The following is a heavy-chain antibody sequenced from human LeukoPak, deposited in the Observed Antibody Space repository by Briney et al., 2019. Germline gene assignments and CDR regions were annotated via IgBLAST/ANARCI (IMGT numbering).Heavy chain of an antibody. CDR2: IRGSGGST. J-gene: IGHJ3*02. CDR1: GFTFSNYA. CDR3: AKDRSSSIAAPEALDI. D-gene: IGHD6-6*01. V-gene: IGHV3-23*01. Sequence: GGSLRLSCAASGFTFSNYAMTWVRLAPGKGLEWVSTIRGSGGSTSYADSVKGRFTISRANSKNTLYLQMNSLRAEDTAIYYCAKDRSSSIAAPEALDIWGQGTMVTVSS.